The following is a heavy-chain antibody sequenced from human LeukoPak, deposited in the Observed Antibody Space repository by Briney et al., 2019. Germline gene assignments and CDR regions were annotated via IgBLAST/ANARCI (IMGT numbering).Heavy chain of an antibody. Sequence: GASVKVSCKASGYTFIGYYMHWVRQAPGQGLEWMGWINANSGGTNYAQKFQGRVTMTRDTSISTAYMELSRLRSDDTAVYYCARVRDGYNYGSSWFDPWGQGTLVTVSS. V-gene: IGHV1-2*02. CDR1: GYTFIGYY. J-gene: IGHJ5*02. CDR3: ARVRDGYNYGSSWFDP. D-gene: IGHD5-18*01. CDR2: INANSGGT.